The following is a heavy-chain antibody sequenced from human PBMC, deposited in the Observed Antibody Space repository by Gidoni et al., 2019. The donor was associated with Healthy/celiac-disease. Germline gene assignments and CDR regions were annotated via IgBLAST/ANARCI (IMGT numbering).Heavy chain of an antibody. CDR2: ISYDGSNK. CDR3: AKGFDWLWEDYFDY. V-gene: IGHV3-30*18. CDR1: GFTFSSYG. J-gene: IGHJ4*02. Sequence: QVQLVESGGGVVQPGRSLRLSCSASGFTFSSYGMNWVRQAPGKGLEWVAVISYDGSNKYYADSVKGRFTISRDNSKNTLYLQMNSLRAEDTAVYYCAKGFDWLWEDYFDYWGQGTLVTVSS. D-gene: IGHD3-9*01.